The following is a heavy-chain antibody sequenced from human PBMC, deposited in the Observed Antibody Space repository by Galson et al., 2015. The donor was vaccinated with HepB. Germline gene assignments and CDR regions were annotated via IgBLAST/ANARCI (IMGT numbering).Heavy chain of an antibody. CDR3: AKDQKEVYGSGGGGGMDV. Sequence: SLRLSCAASGFTFSSYGMHWVRQAPGKGLEWVAVISYDGSNKYYADSVKGRFTISRDNSKNTLYLQMNSLRAEDTAVYYCAKDQKEVYGSGGGGGMDVWGQGTTVTVSS. CDR1: GFTFSSYG. V-gene: IGHV3-30*18. D-gene: IGHD3-10*01. J-gene: IGHJ6*02. CDR2: ISYDGSNK.